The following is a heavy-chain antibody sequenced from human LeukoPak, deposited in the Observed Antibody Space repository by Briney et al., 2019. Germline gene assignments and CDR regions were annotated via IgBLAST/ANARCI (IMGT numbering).Heavy chain of an antibody. CDR3: ASGSSSDF. V-gene: IGHV1-2*02. J-gene: IGHJ4*02. CDR1: GYTFTDYY. CDR2: LHPNSGGT. Sequence: VKVSCKASGYTFTDYYMHWVRQAPGQGLEWMGWLHPNSGGTEYAQKFQGRVTMTRDTPISTAYMDLTRLTSDDTAVYYCASGSSSDFWGQGSLVTVSS. D-gene: IGHD6-13*01.